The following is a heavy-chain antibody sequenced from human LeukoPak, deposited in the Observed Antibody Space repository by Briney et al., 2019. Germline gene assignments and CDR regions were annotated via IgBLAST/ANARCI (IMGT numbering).Heavy chain of an antibody. CDR1: GYTFTSYD. CDR3: ARVSIYYDSSGYYHLFDY. D-gene: IGHD3-22*01. J-gene: IGHJ4*02. CDR2: MNPNSGNT. V-gene: IGHV1-8*01. Sequence: ASVKVSCKASGYTFTSYDINWVRQATGQGLEWMGWMNPNSGNTGYAQKFQGRVTMTRNTSISTAYMELSSLRSEDTAVYYCARVSIYYDSSGYYHLFDYWGQGTLVTVSS.